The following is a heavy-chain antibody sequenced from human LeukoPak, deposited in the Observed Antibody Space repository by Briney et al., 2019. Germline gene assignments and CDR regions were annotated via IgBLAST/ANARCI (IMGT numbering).Heavy chain of an antibody. D-gene: IGHD2-2*01. CDR3: AKILGYCSSTSCYVAGYYGMDV. J-gene: IGHJ6*04. V-gene: IGHV3-23*01. CDR1: GFTFSSYA. Sequence: GGSLRLSCAASGFTFSSYAMSWVRQAPGKGLEWVSAISGSGGSTYYADSVKGRFTISRDNSKNTLHLQMNSLRAEDTAVYYCAKILGYCSSTSCYVAGYYGMDVWGKGTTVTVSS. CDR2: ISGSGGST.